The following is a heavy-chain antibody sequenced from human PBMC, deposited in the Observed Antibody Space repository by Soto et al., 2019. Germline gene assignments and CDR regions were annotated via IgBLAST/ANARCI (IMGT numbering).Heavy chain of an antibody. D-gene: IGHD3-16*02. Sequence: ASVKVSCKASGYTFTGNYMHWVRQAPGQGFEWMGWINVNSGGTKYAQKFQGWVTMIRDTSISTAYMELSRLRSDDTAVYYCARGDKLSLYPQLDYWGQGTLVTVSS. CDR1: GYTFTGNY. CDR2: INVNSGGT. J-gene: IGHJ4*02. V-gene: IGHV1-2*04. CDR3: ARGDKLSLYPQLDY.